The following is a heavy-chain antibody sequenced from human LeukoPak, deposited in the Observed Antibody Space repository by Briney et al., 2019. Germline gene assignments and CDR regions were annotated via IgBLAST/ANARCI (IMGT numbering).Heavy chain of an antibody. D-gene: IGHD1-26*01. J-gene: IGHJ5*02. CDR1: GGSISSSSYY. V-gene: IGHV4-39*07. Sequence: PSETLSLTCTVSGGSISSSSYYWGWIRQPPGKGLEWIGSIYYSGSTYYNPSLKSRVTISVDTSKNQFSLKLSSVTAADTAVCYCARGHLVGATSWFDPWGQGTLVTVSS. CDR3: ARGHLVGATSWFDP. CDR2: IYYSGST.